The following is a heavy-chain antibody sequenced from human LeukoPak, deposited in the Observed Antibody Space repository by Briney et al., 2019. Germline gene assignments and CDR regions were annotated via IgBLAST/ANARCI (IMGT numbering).Heavy chain of an antibody. Sequence: PGGSLRLSCAASGFTFSSYATHWVRQAPGKGLEWVGRIKSKTDGGTTDYAAPVKGKFTISRDESQNTVYLQMNSLTTEDTAVYYCTTETHYGDYYLWYFDLWGRGTLVTVSS. CDR3: TTETHYGDYYLWYFDL. CDR2: IKSKTDGGTT. D-gene: IGHD4-17*01. CDR1: GFTFSSYA. V-gene: IGHV3-15*01. J-gene: IGHJ2*01.